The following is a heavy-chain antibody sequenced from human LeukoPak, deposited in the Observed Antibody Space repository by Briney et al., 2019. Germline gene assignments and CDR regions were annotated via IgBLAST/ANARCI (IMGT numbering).Heavy chain of an antibody. Sequence: SEALSLTCAVYGGSFSGYYWSWIRPPPGKGLEWIGEINHSGSTNYNPSLKSRVTISVDTSKNQFSLKLSSVTAADTAVYYCARLARPHSRADYWGQGTLVTVSS. CDR2: INHSGST. CDR3: ARLARPHSRADY. CDR1: GGSFSGYY. V-gene: IGHV4-34*01. D-gene: IGHD1-1*01. J-gene: IGHJ4*02.